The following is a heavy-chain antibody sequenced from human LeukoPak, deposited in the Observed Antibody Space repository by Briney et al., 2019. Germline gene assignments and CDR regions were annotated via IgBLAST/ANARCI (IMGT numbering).Heavy chain of an antibody. CDR1: GFTFSSYW. V-gene: IGHV3-7*04. Sequence: PGGSLRLSCAASGFTFSSYWMSWVRQAPGKGLEWVANIKQDGSEKYYVGSVKGRFTISRDNAKNSLYLQTNSLRAEDTAVYYCARDEGLLWFGEPISDWGQGTLVTVSS. CDR3: ARDEGLLWFGEPISD. CDR2: IKQDGSEK. D-gene: IGHD3-10*01. J-gene: IGHJ4*02.